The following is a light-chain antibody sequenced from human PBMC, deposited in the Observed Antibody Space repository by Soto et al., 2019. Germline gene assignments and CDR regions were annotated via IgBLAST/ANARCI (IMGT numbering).Light chain of an antibody. Sequence: QTVVTQDPSLTVSPGGTVTLTCTSSTGAVTSDHYPNWYQQKPGQAPRPLIHGISNRHSWTAARFSGSLLGAKAALTLSGVHPEEEAEYCCLLYYGGVYVFGTGTKLTVL. J-gene: IGLJ1*01. CDR3: LLYYGGVYV. V-gene: IGLV7-43*01. CDR1: TGAVTSDHY. CDR2: GIS.